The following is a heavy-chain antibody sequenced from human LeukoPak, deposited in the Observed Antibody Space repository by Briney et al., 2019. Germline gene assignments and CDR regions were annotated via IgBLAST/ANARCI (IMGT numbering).Heavy chain of an antibody. V-gene: IGHV3-21*01. CDR3: ARDEWGQAFDY. CDR2: ISSSSYI. CDR1: GFTFSSYS. J-gene: IGHJ4*02. D-gene: IGHD1-26*01. Sequence: GGSLRLSCAASGFTFSSYSMNWVRQAPGKGLEWVSSISSSSYIYYADSVKGRFTISRDNAKNSLYLQMNSLRAEDTAVYYCARDEWGQAFDYWGQGTLVTVSS.